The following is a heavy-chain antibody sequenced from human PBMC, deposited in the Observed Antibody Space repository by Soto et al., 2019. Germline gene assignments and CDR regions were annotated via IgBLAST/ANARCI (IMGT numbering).Heavy chain of an antibody. J-gene: IGHJ4*02. CDR2: ISGYNGKT. Sequence: ASVKVSCKASGYTFTSYGISWVRQAPGQGLEWMGWISGYNGKTNYAQKFQGRVTMTTDTSTSIVYMELRSLRSDDTAVYYCARVPYDYVWGSYPGGYCFDYWGQGNLVTVSS. CDR3: ARVPYDYVWGSYPGGYCFDY. CDR1: GYTFTSYG. V-gene: IGHV1-18*01. D-gene: IGHD3-16*02.